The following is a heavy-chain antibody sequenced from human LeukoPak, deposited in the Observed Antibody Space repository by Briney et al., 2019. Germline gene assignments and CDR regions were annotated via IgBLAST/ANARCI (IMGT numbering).Heavy chain of an antibody. CDR2: IYYSGST. J-gene: IGHJ4*02. CDR3: ATGRSGWSFDY. V-gene: IGHV4-59*01. CDR1: GGSISSYY. Sequence: PSETLSLTYIVTGGSISSYYWSWIRQPPGKGLEWIGYIYYSGSTNYNPSLKSRVTISVDTSKNQFSLKLSSVTAADTAVYYCATGRSGWSFDYWGQGTLVTVSS. D-gene: IGHD6-19*01.